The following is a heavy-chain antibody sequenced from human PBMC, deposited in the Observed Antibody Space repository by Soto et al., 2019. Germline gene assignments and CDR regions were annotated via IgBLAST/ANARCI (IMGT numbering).Heavy chain of an antibody. J-gene: IGHJ4*02. CDR3: ARDIASPGSDYFHS. D-gene: IGHD2-8*02. CDR1: GFTFRNYN. Sequence: EVQLVESGGGVVKAGGSLRLFCTASGFTFRNYNMNWVRQAPGKGLEWVSSISSGGAYMFYADSVKGRFTISRDNAQNSLFLQIDTPRAEDTAVYYCARDIASPGSDYFHSWGQGTLVTVSS. CDR2: ISSGGAYM. V-gene: IGHV3-21*06.